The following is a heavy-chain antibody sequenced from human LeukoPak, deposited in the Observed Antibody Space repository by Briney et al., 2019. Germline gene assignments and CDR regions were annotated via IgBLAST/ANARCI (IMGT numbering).Heavy chain of an antibody. CDR1: GGSISSSSYY. CDR2: IYYSGST. J-gene: IGHJ4*02. D-gene: IGHD4-17*01. CDR3: ASGSGDYGDSFDY. Sequence: SETLSLTCTVSGGSISSSSYYWGWIRQPPGKGLEWIGSIYYSGSTYYNPSLKSRVTISVDTSKNQFSPKLSSVTAADTAVYCCASGSGDYGDSFDYWGQGTLVTVSS. V-gene: IGHV4-39*01.